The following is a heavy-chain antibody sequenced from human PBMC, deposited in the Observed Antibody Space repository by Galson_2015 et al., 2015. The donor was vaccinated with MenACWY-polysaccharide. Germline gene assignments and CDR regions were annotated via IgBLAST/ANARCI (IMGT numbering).Heavy chain of an antibody. J-gene: IGHJ4*02. Sequence: SLRLSCAASGFTFSSYEMNWVRQAPGKGLEWVSYISSSGSTIYYVASVKGRFTISRDNAKNSLYLQMNSLRAEDTAVYYCARGDYIFENYCSGGSCYFDYWGQGTLVTVSS. CDR1: GFTFSSYE. CDR2: ISSSGSTI. CDR3: ARGDYIFENYCSGGSCYFDY. V-gene: IGHV3-48*03. D-gene: IGHD2-15*01.